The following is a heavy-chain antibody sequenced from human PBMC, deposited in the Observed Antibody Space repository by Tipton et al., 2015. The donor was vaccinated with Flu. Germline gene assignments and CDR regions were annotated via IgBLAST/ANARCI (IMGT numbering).Heavy chain of an antibody. D-gene: IGHD6-19*01. J-gene: IGHJ4*02. Sequence: SLRLSCAVSGLTFRRYAMNWVRQAPGKGLEWVAYISASSQNIHYADSVKGRFTVSRDNAKNSLFLQMNSLRDEDTAVYYCAKDGWDTSGWYPFDYWGQGTLVTVSS. V-gene: IGHV3-48*02. CDR3: AKDGWDTSGWYPFDY. CDR1: GLTFRRYA. CDR2: ISASSQNI.